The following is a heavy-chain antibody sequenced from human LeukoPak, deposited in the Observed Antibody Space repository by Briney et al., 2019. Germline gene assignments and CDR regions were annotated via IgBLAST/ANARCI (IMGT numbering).Heavy chain of an antibody. CDR2: INPNSGST. J-gene: IGHJ6*03. CDR3: ARNPGRNGSGSYYRYYYYYYMDV. CDR1: GYTFTGYY. V-gene: IGHV1-2*02. D-gene: IGHD3-10*01. Sequence: ASVKVSCKASGYTFTGYYMHWVRQAPGQGLEWMGWINPNSGSTNYAQKFQGRVTMTRDTSISTAYMELSRLRSDDTAVYYCARNPGRNGSGSYYRYYYYYYMDVWGKGTTVTISS.